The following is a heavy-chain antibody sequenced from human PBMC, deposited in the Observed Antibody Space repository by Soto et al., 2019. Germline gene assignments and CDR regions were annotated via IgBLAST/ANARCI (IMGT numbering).Heavy chain of an antibody. J-gene: IGHJ5*02. CDR1: GGSISSYY. D-gene: IGHD3-10*01. Sequence: SETLSLTCTVSGGSISSYYWNWIRQPPGKGLEWIGYIHYSGSTNYNPSIKNRVTISVDKSKNQFSLKLSSVTAADTAVYFCATGRFSAMVRGVIMFDPWGQGTLVTVSS. V-gene: IGHV4-59*01. CDR2: IHYSGST. CDR3: ATGRFSAMVRGVIMFDP.